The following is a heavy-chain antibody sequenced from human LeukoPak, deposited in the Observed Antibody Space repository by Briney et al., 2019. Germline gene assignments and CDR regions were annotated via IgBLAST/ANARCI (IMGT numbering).Heavy chain of an antibody. Sequence: ASVKVSCKASGYMFTGYYMHWVRQAPGQGLEWMGWINPNSGGTNYAQKFQGRVTMTRDTSISTAYMELSRLRSDDTAVYYCARVAARGVARAHFDYWGQGTLVTVSS. J-gene: IGHJ4*02. V-gene: IGHV1-2*02. CDR3: ARVAARGVARAHFDY. CDR1: GYMFTGYY. D-gene: IGHD2-21*01. CDR2: INPNSGGT.